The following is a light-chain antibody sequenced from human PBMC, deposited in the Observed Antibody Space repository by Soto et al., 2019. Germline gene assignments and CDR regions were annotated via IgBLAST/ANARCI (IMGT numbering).Light chain of an antibody. Sequence: DIQMTQSPSTLSASVGDRVTMSCRASQSIDGWVAWFQQKPGKAPNLLIYDASSLQRGVPSRFSGSGSGTDYTFTITGPQPDDFATYYCLQYDDFSPSFGPGTTVDI. CDR2: DAS. V-gene: IGKV1-5*01. CDR1: QSIDGW. CDR3: LQYDDFSPS. J-gene: IGKJ3*01.